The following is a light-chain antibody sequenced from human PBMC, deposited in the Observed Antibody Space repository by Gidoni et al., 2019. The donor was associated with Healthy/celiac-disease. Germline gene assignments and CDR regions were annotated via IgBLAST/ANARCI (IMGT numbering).Light chain of an antibody. Sequence: QSVLTQPPSASGTPGQRVTISCSGSSSNIGSNTVNWYQQLPGTAPKPLIHSNNQRPSGVPDRFSGSKSGTSASLAISGLQSEDDADYYCAAWDDSLNAYVFGTGTKVTVL. V-gene: IGLV1-44*01. CDR3: AAWDDSLNAYV. J-gene: IGLJ1*01. CDR2: SNN. CDR1: SSNIGSNT.